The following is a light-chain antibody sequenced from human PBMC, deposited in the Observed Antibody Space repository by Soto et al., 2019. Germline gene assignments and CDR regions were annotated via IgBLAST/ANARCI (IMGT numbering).Light chain of an antibody. J-gene: IGKJ1*01. CDR2: GAS. Sequence: EIVLTQSPGTLSLSPGERATLSCRASQSVSSYLAWYQQKPGQAPRLLIYGASSRATGISDRFSGSGSGTDFTLTISRLEPEDFAVYYCQQYGSPSRTFGQGTKVEIK. CDR3: QQYGSPSRT. CDR1: QSVSSY. V-gene: IGKV3-20*01.